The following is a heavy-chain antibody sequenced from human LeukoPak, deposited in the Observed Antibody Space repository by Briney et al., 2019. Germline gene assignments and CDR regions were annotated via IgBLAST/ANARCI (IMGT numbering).Heavy chain of an antibody. CDR3: AKHRSAVLISHFDY. CDR1: GFTFSGYA. D-gene: IGHD2/OR15-2a*01. CDR2: ITGSDAST. Sequence: GGSLRLSCAASGFTFSGYAVSWVRQAPGKGLEWVSGITGSDASTYYADSVKGRFTISRDNSKNTLYLQMNSLRAEDTAVYYCAKHRSAVLISHFDYWGQGTLVTVSS. V-gene: IGHV3-23*01. J-gene: IGHJ4*02.